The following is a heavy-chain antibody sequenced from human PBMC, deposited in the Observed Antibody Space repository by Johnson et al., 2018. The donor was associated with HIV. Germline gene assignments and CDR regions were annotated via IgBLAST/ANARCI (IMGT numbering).Heavy chain of an antibody. D-gene: IGHD6-13*01. V-gene: IGHV3-30*19. J-gene: IGHJ3*02. CDR2: ISYAGSNK. CDR1: GFTFSTYG. CDR3: AKVAVATAAGGVALDI. Sequence: QVQLVESGGGVVQPGGSLRLSCAAFGFTFSTYGIHWVRQAPGKGLEWVAVISYAGSNKSYADSVTGRFTISRDNSKSTLYLQMNSLRAEDTAVYYCAKVAVATAAGGVALDIWGPGTMVIVSS.